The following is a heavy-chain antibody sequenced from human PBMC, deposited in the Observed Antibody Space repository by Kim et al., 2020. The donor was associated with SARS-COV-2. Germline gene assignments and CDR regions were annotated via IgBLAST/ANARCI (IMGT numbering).Heavy chain of an antibody. J-gene: IGHJ6*02. CDR2: IYPGDSDT. D-gene: IGHD2-2*01. Sequence: GESLKISCKGSGYSFTSYWIGWVRQMPGKGLEWMGIIYPGDSDTRYSPSFQGQVTISADKSISTAYLQWSSLKASDTAMYYCARQSVDCSSTSCNRGVYYYYGMDVWGQGTTVTVSS. CDR3: ARQSVDCSSTSCNRGVYYYYGMDV. V-gene: IGHV5-51*01. CDR1: GYSFTSYW.